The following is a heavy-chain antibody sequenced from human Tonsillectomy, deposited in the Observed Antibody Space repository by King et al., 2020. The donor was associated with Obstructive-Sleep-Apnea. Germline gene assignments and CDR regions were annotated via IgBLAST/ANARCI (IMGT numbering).Heavy chain of an antibody. Sequence: VQLVESGGGVVQPGRSLRLSCAASGFTFSSYVMNWVRQAPGKGLEWVTVISYDGSNKDYADSVKGRFTISRDNSKNTLYLQMNSLRAEDTAVYHCARGGSGSYAAIDYWGQGTLVTVSS. CDR2: ISYDGSNK. J-gene: IGHJ4*02. V-gene: IGHV3-30*04. CDR1: GFTFSSYV. D-gene: IGHD1-26*01. CDR3: ARGGSGSYAAIDY.